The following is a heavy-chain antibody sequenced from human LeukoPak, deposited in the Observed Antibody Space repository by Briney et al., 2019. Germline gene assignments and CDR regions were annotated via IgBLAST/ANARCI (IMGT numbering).Heavy chain of an antibody. Sequence: QPGGSLRLSCAASGFTFSSYGMHWVRQAPGKVLEWVAVISYDGSNKYYADSVKGRFTISRDNSKNTLYLQMNSLRAEDTAVYYCARLPAATARGDAFDIWGQGTMVTVSS. CDR1: GFTFSSYG. CDR2: ISYDGSNK. CDR3: ARLPAATARGDAFDI. J-gene: IGHJ3*02. D-gene: IGHD2-2*01. V-gene: IGHV3-30*03.